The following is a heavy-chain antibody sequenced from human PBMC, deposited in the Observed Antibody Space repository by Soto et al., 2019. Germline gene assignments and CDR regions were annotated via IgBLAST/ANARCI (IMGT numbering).Heavy chain of an antibody. J-gene: IGHJ4*02. Sequence: PSETLSLTSTVSGGSIISGDYSWNWIRQPPGKGLEWIGYIYYSGSTNYNPSLKSRVTISVDTSKNQFSLKLSSVTAADTAVYYCARVGYCGGDCSFPDYWGQGTLVTVSS. CDR3: ARVGYCGGDCSFPDY. V-gene: IGHV4-61*08. CDR2: IYYSGST. D-gene: IGHD2-21*02. CDR1: GGSIISGDYS.